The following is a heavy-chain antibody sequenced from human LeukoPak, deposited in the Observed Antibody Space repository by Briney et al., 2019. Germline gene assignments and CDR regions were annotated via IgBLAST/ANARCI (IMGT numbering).Heavy chain of an antibody. D-gene: IGHD6-19*01. J-gene: IGHJ4*02. CDR1: GYTLTKLS. V-gene: IGHV1-24*01. Sequence: ASVKVSCKVSGYTLTKLSMHWVRQAPGKGLEWMGGFDPEDGETIYAQKFQGRVTMTRATSISTAYMELSRLKSDDTAVYFWARKLGYSGGYDYWGQGTLVTVSS. CDR3: ARKLGYSGGYDY. CDR2: FDPEDGET.